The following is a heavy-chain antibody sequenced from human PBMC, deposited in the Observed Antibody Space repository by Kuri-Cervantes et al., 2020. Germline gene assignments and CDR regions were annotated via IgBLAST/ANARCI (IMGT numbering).Heavy chain of an antibody. J-gene: IGHJ4*02. CDR3: ARDLISAKGGGYGYYFDY. CDR2: IKQDGSEK. D-gene: IGHD5-18*01. V-gene: IGHV3-7*03. CDR1: GFTFSSYW. Sequence: ETLSLTCAASGFTFSSYWMSWVRQAPGKGLEWVANIKQDGSEKYYVDSVKGRFTISRDSSKNTLYLQMDSLRVDDTAVYYCARDLISAKGGGYGYYFDYWGQGTVVTVSS.